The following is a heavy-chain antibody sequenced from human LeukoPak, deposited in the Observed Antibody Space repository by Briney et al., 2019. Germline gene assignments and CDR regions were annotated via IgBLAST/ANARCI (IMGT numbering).Heavy chain of an antibody. CDR1: GDSITGYY. CDR2: IYYTGNT. V-gene: IGHV4-59*12. J-gene: IGHJ3*01. Sequence: SETLSLTCTVSGDSITGYYWGWIRQPPGKGLEWSGNIYYTGNTNYNASLKSRVTISVDTSKNQFSWKVISMTAADTAVYYCTKYDGYGLIRVCGRGTMVTVSS. D-gene: IGHD3-10*01. CDR3: TKYDGYGLIRV.